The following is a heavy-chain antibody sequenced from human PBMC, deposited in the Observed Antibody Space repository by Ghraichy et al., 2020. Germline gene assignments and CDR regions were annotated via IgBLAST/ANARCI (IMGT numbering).Heavy chain of an antibody. CDR2: ITSSSRTK. CDR1: GVTFSSYS. D-gene: IGHD4-23*01. J-gene: IGHJ6*02. Sequence: GGSLTLSCVVSGVTFSSYSMNWVRQSPGKGLELVSYITSSSRTKSYADSVKGRFTISRDNAQNSLYLQMSSLRDEDTAVYYCARGSTVVRFYFYDGMDVWGQGTTVTVSS. V-gene: IGHV3-48*02. CDR3: ARGSTVVRFYFYDGMDV.